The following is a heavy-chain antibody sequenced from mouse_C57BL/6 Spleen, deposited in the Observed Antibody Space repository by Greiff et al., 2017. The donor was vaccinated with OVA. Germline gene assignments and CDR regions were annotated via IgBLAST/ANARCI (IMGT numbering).Heavy chain of an antibody. J-gene: IGHJ3*01. CDR3: ARTEQLRPFAY. CDR2: IHPNSGST. CDR1: GYTFTSYW. Sequence: QVQLKQPGAELVKPGASVKLSCKASGYTFTSYWMHWVKQRPGQGLEWIGMIHPNSGSTNYNEKFKSKATLTVDKSSSTAYMQLSSLTSEDSAVYYCARTEQLRPFAYWGQGTLVTVSA. V-gene: IGHV1-64*01. D-gene: IGHD3-2*02.